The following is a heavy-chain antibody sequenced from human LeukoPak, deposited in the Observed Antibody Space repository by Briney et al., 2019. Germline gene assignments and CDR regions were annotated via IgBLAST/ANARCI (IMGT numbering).Heavy chain of an antibody. J-gene: IGHJ4*02. CDR3: ARFSIDEEIYYDSSGYDY. V-gene: IGHV1-18*01. D-gene: IGHD3-22*01. CDR1: GYTFTSYG. CDR2: ISAYNGNT. Sequence: GASVKVSCKASGYTFTSYGISWVRQAPGQGLEWMGWISAYNGNTNYAQKLQGRVTMTTDTSTSTAYMELRSLRSDDTAVYYCARFSIDEEIYYDSSGYDYWGQGTQVTVSS.